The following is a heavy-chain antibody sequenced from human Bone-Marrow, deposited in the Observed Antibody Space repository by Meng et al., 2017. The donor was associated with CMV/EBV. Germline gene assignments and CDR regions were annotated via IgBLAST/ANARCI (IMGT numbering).Heavy chain of an antibody. D-gene: IGHD4-23*01. Sequence: GESLKISCAASGFNFSNYNMHWVRQAPGKGPAWISYITSGSSTTYYADSVKGRFTISRDNARNSLYLQMNILRAEDTAVYYCAREGRPAVRADFDCWGQGTLVTVSS. CDR3: AREGRPAVRADFDC. V-gene: IGHV3-48*04. CDR2: ITSGSSTT. J-gene: IGHJ4*02. CDR1: GFNFSNYN.